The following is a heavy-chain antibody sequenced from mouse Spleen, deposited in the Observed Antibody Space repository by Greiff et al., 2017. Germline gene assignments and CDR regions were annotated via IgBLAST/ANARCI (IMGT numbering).Heavy chain of an antibody. J-gene: IGHJ1*01. CDR3: ARDGSSYGYFDV. Sequence: QVQLKESGAELVKPGASVKMSCKASGYTFTTYPIEWMKQNHGKSLEWIGNFHPYNDDTKYNEKFKGKATLTVEKSSSTVYLELSRLTSDDSAVYYCARDGSSYGYFDVWGAGTTVTVSS. CDR2: FHPYNDDT. V-gene: IGHV1-47*01. D-gene: IGHD1-1*01. CDR1: GYTFTTYP.